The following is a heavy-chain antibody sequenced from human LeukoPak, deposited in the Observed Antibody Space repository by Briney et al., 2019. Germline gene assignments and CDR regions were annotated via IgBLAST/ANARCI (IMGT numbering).Heavy chain of an antibody. V-gene: IGHV3-30*04. D-gene: IGHD3-16*02. Sequence: PGRSLRLSCAASGFTFSSYAMHWVRQAPGKGLEWVAVISYDGSNKYYADSVKGRFTISRDNSKNTLYLQMNSLRAEDTAVYYCARGGDYAWGSYRSAWFDPWGQGTLVTVSS. CDR3: ARGGDYAWGSYRSAWFDP. CDR1: GFTFSSYA. J-gene: IGHJ5*02. CDR2: ISYDGSNK.